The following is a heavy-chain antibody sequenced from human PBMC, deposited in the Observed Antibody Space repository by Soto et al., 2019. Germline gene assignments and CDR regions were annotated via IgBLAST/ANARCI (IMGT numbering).Heavy chain of an antibody. Sequence: QVQLVQSGAEVKKPGASVKVSCKASGYTFTDYYMHWVRQAPGQGLEWMGWINPNSGGTNYAQKFQGRVTMTRDTSISTAYMELNMLRSYDTAVYYCARDQSPSSGWPGMDVWGQGTTVTVSS. CDR2: INPNSGGT. J-gene: IGHJ6*02. V-gene: IGHV1-2*02. CDR3: ARDQSPSSGWPGMDV. D-gene: IGHD6-19*01. CDR1: GYTFTDYY.